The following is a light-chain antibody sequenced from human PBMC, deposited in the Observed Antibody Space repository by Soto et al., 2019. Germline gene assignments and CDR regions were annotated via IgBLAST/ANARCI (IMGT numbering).Light chain of an antibody. V-gene: IGKV3-11*01. CDR3: QQRSNWPPIT. CDR2: DAS. Sequence: VWTQSPATLSLSPGEIATLSCRASQSVSRHLAWYHQKPGQAPRLLIYDASIRAAAIPARFSGTGSGTDFTLTISSLETDDFVVYYGQQRSNWPPITFGQGTRLEIK. J-gene: IGKJ5*01. CDR1: QSVSRH.